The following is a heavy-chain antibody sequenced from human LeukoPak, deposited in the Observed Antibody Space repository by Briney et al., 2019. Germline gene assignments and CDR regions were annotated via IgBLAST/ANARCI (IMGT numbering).Heavy chain of an antibody. CDR1: GGSISSYY. CDR2: IYYSGST. D-gene: IGHD4-17*01. J-gene: IGHJ4*02. V-gene: IGHV4-59*08. CDR3: ARHTTYGALDY. Sequence: SETLSLTCTVSGGSISSYYWSWIRQPPGKGLEWIGYIYYSGSTNYNPSLKSRVTISVDTSKNQFSLKLSSVTAADTAVYYCARHTTYGALDYWGQGTLVTVSS.